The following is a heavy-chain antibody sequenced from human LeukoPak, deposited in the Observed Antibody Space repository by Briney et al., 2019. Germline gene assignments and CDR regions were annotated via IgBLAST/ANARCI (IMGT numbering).Heavy chain of an antibody. CDR3: AREVVVVPAATHPYNWFDP. D-gene: IGHD2-2*01. CDR1: GYTFTGYY. V-gene: IGHV1-8*03. CDR2: MNPNSGNT. J-gene: IGHJ5*02. Sequence: ASVKVSCKASGYTFTGYYMHWVRQAPGQGLEWMGWMNPNSGNTGYAQKFQGRVTITRNTSISTAYMELSSLRSEDTAVYYCAREVVVVPAATHPYNWFDPWGQGTLVTVSS.